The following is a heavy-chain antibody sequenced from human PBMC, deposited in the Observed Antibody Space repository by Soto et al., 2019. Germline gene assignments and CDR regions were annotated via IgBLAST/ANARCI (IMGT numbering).Heavy chain of an antibody. Sequence: QVQLVQSGAEVKKPGSSVKVSCKASGGTFSSYTISWVRQAPGQGLEWMGRIIPILGIANYAQKFQGRVTITADKSTSTAYMELSSLRAEDTAVYYCARERGGAAPVDYWGQGTLVTVSS. CDR1: GGTFSSYT. CDR3: ARERGGAAPVDY. D-gene: IGHD6-6*01. CDR2: IIPILGIA. J-gene: IGHJ4*02. V-gene: IGHV1-69*08.